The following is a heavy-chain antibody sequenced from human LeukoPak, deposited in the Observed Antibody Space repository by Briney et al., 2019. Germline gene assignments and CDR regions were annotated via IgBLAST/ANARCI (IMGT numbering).Heavy chain of an antibody. CDR1: GGSISSGSYY. D-gene: IGHD2-2*01. CDR3: ARVDCSSTSCYPDAFDI. CDR2: IYTSGST. V-gene: IGHV4-61*02. J-gene: IGHJ3*02. Sequence: SETLSLTCTVSGGSISSGSYYWSWIRQPAGKGLEWIGRIYTSGSTNYNPSLKSRVTISVDTSKNQFSLKLSSVTAADTAVYYCARVDCSSTSCYPDAFDIWGQGTMVTVSS.